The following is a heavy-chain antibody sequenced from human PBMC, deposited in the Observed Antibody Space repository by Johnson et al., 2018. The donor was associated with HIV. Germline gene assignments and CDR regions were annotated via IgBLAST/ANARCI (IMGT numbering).Heavy chain of an antibody. CDR2: ISYDGSNK. CDR3: ARDAKDIVVVPGAMFLNYGDAFVL. V-gene: IGHV3-30*19. CDR1: GFTFTSYG. D-gene: IGHD2-2*01. Sequence: QVQLVESGGGVVHPGRSLRLSCAATGFTFTSYGMHWVRQAPGKGLEWVAVISYDGSNKYYADSVKGRFTISRDNSKNTLFLQMNSLRPENTALYFGARDAKDIVVVPGAMFLNYGDAFVLWGQGTMVTVSS. J-gene: IGHJ3*01.